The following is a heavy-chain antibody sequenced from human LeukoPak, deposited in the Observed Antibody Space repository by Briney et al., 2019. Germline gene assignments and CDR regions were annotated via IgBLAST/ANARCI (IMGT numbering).Heavy chain of an antibody. CDR1: GFTFDDYA. D-gene: IGHD2-2*01. V-gene: IGHV3-21*01. CDR3: ASEVVPAAMSGNDY. Sequence: GGSLRLSCAASGFTFDDYAMHWVRQAPGKGLEWVSSISSSSSYIYYADSVKGRFTISRDNAKNSLYLQMNSLRAEDTAVYYCASEVVPAAMSGNDYWGQGTLVTVSS. J-gene: IGHJ4*02. CDR2: ISSSSSYI.